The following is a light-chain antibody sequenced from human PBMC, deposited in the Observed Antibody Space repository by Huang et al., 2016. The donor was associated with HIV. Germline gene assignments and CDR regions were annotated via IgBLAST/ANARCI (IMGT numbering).Light chain of an antibody. CDR2: AAS. Sequence: DIQMTQSPSSLSASVGDGVTITCRASQAISNSLAWYQQKPGKAPKLLIYAASTLQSGVPSRCGGSGSGTDCTLTISSLQPEDVATYYCQKYNSAPLTFGGGTKVEIK. CDR3: QKYNSAPLT. CDR1: QAISNS. V-gene: IGKV1-27*01. J-gene: IGKJ4*01.